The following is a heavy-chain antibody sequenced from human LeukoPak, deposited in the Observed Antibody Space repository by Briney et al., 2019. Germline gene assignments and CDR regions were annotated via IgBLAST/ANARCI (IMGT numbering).Heavy chain of an antibody. D-gene: IGHD3-10*01. J-gene: IGHJ4*02. CDR3: AKSSGSGSYYYSY. CDR1: GFPFSSYS. V-gene: IGHV3-23*01. Sequence: PGGSLRLSCAASGFPFSSYSMNWVRQAPGKGLEWVSAISASGGSTYYADSVKGRFTISRDNSKNTLYLQMNSLRAEDTAVYYCAKSSGSGSYYYSYWGQGTLVTVSS. CDR2: ISASGGST.